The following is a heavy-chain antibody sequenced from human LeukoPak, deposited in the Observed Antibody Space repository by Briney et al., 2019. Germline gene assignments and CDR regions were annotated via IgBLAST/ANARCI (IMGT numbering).Heavy chain of an antibody. CDR2: IREKANRHTT. CDR3: ASLGVYISGDDIIDM. D-gene: IGHD3-9*01. Sequence: GGSLRLSCAVSGFTFCDHHMDWVRQAPGKGLEWVGRIREKANRHTTEYAASVKGRFSISRDDSKNSLFLQMNSLKTEDTAVYYCASLGVYISGDDIIDMGGQGTMVTVS. CDR1: GFTFCDHH. V-gene: IGHV3-72*01. J-gene: IGHJ3*02.